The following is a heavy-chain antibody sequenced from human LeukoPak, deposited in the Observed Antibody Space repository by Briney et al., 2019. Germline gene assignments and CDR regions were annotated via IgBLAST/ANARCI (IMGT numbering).Heavy chain of an antibody. D-gene: IGHD3-10*01. CDR3: ARLVRGFTSLP. V-gene: IGHV3-48*03. CDR2: ISSSGSTI. CDR1: GFTFSSYE. Sequence: GGSLRLSCAASGFTFSSYEMNWVRQAPGKGLEWVSYISSSGSTIYYADSVKGRFTISRDNAKNSLYLQLNSLRVDDTAVYYCARLVRGFTSLPWGQGTLVTVSS. J-gene: IGHJ5*02.